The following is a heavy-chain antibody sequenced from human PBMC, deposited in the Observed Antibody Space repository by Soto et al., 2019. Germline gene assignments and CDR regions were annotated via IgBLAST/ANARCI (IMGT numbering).Heavy chain of an antibody. Sequence: GGSLRLSCAASGFTFSSYAMSWVRQAPGKGLEWVSAIRGSGGSTYYADSVKGRFTISRDNSKNTLYLQMNSLRAEDTAVYYCANLGVAAAGRGFHYWGQGTLVTVSS. D-gene: IGHD6-13*01. J-gene: IGHJ4*02. CDR1: GFTFSSYA. CDR3: ANLGVAAAGRGFHY. CDR2: IRGSGGST. V-gene: IGHV3-23*01.